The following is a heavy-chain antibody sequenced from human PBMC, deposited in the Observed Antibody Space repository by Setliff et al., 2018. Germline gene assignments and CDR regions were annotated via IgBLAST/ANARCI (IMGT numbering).Heavy chain of an antibody. Sequence: PSETLSLTRTVSGGSISSGGYYWSWIRQHPGKGLEWIGYIYYSGSTYYNPSLKSRVTISVDTSKNQLSLKLSSVTAADTAVYYCARDNNPGYRGYWGRFDYWGQGTLVTVSS. J-gene: IGHJ4*02. D-gene: IGHD3-16*02. CDR1: GGSISSGGYY. CDR3: ARDNNPGYRGYWGRFDY. CDR2: IYYSGST. V-gene: IGHV4-31*03.